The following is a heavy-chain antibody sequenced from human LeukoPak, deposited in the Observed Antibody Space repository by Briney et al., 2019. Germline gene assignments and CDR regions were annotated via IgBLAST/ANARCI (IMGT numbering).Heavy chain of an antibody. CDR1: GVIFSSYA. V-gene: IGHV1-69*13. CDR2: IIPMFGTP. D-gene: IGHD5-18*01. Sequence: ASVKVSCKASGVIFSSYAITWVRQAPGQGLEWMGGIIPMFGTPNYAQKFQGRVTITADESTNTAYMELSSLTYEDTAMYYCARDGDTAMVSFYDIWGQGTKVTVSS. J-gene: IGHJ3*02. CDR3: ARDGDTAMVSFYDI.